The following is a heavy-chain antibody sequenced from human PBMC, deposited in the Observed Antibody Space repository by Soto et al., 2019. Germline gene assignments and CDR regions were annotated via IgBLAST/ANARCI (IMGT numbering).Heavy chain of an antibody. Sequence: EVQLLESGGGLVQPGESLRLSCAASGFTFSSYAMSWVRQAPGKGLEWVSVISGSDDSTYYADSVKGRFTISRDNSKNKLYPQMNSLRAEEKAVNYCAKRSSSSTFDYWGQGTLVTVSS. CDR1: GFTFSSYA. CDR3: AKRSSSSTFDY. V-gene: IGHV3-23*01. J-gene: IGHJ4*02. CDR2: ISGSDDST. D-gene: IGHD6-6*01.